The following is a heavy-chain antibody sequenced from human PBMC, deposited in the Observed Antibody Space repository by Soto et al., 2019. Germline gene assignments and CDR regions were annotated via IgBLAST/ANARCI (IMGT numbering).Heavy chain of an antibody. CDR1: GGSISSYY. CDR2: IYYSGST. Sequence: PSETLSLTCTVSGGSISSYYWSWVRQPPGKGLEWIGYIYYSGSTNYNPPLKSRVTISVDTSKNQFSLKLSSVTAADTAVYYCARSMFRGVPYYMDFWGKGTTVTVSS. CDR3: ARSMFRGVPYYMDF. J-gene: IGHJ6*03. D-gene: IGHD3-10*01. V-gene: IGHV4-59*08.